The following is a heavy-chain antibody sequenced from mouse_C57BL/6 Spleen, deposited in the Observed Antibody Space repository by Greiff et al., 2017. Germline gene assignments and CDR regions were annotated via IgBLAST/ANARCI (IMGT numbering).Heavy chain of an antibody. D-gene: IGHD6-1*01. Sequence: QVQLQQSGAELARPGASVKMSCKASGYTFTSYTMHWVKQRPGQGLEWIGCINPSRGYTKYNQKFKDKATLTADKSSSPAYMQLSSLTSEYSAVYYCARWSLPHFDYWGQGTTLTVSS. V-gene: IGHV1-4*01. CDR3: ARWSLPHFDY. CDR2: INPSRGYT. J-gene: IGHJ2*01. CDR1: GYTFTSYT.